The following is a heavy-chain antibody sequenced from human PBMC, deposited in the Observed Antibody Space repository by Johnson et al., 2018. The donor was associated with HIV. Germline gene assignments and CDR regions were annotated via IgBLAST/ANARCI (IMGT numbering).Heavy chain of an antibody. CDR3: AKGGFCSGYYYEHDAFDI. Sequence: VQLVESGGGLVQPGGSLRLSCAASGFTFSSYAMSWVRQAPGKGLEWVSAISGSGGSTYYADSVKGRFTISRDNSKNTLYLQMNSLRAEDTAVYYCAKGGFCSGYYYEHDAFDIWGQGTMVTVSS. CDR1: GFTFSSYA. V-gene: IGHV3-23*04. D-gene: IGHD3-22*01. J-gene: IGHJ3*02. CDR2: ISGSGGST.